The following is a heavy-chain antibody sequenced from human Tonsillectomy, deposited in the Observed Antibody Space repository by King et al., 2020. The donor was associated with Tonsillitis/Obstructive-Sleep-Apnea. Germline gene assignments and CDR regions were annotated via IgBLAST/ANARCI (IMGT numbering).Heavy chain of an antibody. CDR2: IKSKTDGGTI. V-gene: IGHV3-15*01. Sequence: VQLVESGGGLVKPGGSLRLSCAASGFIFRNDWMTWVRQAPGKGLEWVGHIKSKTDGGTIDYAAPVKGRFTISRDDSKTTLYLQMNSLKPEDTAVYYCAPPYDYYYYMVVWGKGTTVTVPS. CDR1: GFIFRNDW. CDR3: APPYDYYYYMVV. J-gene: IGHJ6*03.